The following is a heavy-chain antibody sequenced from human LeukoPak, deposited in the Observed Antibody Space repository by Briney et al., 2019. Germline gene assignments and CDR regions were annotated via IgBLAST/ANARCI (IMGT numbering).Heavy chain of an antibody. J-gene: IGHJ4*02. V-gene: IGHV4-30-4*08. Sequence: PSETLSLTCTVSGGSISSGDYYWSWIRQPPGKGLEWIGYIYYSGSTYYNPSLKSRVTISVDTSKNQFSLKLSSVTAADTAVYYCARVRGITIFGVVFNPGHYLDYWGQGTLVTVSS. CDR2: IYYSGST. D-gene: IGHD3-3*01. CDR1: GGSISSGDYY. CDR3: ARVRGITIFGVVFNPGHYLDY.